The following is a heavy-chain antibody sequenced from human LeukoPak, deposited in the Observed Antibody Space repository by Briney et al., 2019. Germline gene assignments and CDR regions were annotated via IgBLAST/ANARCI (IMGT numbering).Heavy chain of an antibody. J-gene: IGHJ4*02. Sequence: ASVKVSCKASGYTPISYAMNWVRQAPGQGLEWMGWINTNTGNPTYAQGFTGRFVFSLDTSASTAYLQISRLKAEDTAVYCCARARELCSSTSCSRPYDYWGQGTLVTVSS. CDR3: ARARELCSSTSCSRPYDY. D-gene: IGHD2-2*01. CDR2: INTNTGNP. CDR1: GYTPISYA. V-gene: IGHV7-4-1*02.